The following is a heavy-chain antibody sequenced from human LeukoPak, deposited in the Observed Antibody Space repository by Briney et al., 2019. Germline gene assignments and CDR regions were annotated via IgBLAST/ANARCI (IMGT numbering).Heavy chain of an antibody. Sequence: GGSLRLSCASSGFTVSKNYMSWVRQAPGKGLEWVSAIYSAESTYYADSVKGRFTISKDNSKNTLYLQVDSLRAEDTAVYYCARLSAKTTHPHFDSWGQGTLVTVSS. V-gene: IGHV3-66*04. CDR2: IYSAEST. J-gene: IGHJ4*02. CDR1: GFTVSKNY. CDR3: ARLSAKTTHPHFDS. D-gene: IGHD1-1*01.